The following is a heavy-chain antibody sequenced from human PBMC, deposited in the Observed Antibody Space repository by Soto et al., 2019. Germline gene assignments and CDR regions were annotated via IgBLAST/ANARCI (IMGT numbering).Heavy chain of an antibody. D-gene: IGHD3-9*01. CDR1: GYTFTSYD. CDR2: MNPNSGNT. CDR3: AMGHNDILTCYGFDV. Sequence: ASVKVSCKASGYTFTSYDINWVRQATGQGLEWMGWMNPNSGNTGYAQKFQGRVTMTRNTSISTAYMELSSLRSEDTAVYYCAMGHNDILTCYGFDVWGQGTRVTVSS. J-gene: IGHJ4*02. V-gene: IGHV1-8*01.